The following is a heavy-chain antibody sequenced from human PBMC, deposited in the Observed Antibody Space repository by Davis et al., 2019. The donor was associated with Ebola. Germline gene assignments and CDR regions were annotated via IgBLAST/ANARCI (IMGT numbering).Heavy chain of an antibody. CDR2: FSSSSSYI. Sequence: GGSLRLSCAASGFTFSSYSMNWVRQAPGKGLEWVSSFSSSSSYIYYADSVKGRFTISRDNAKNSLYLQMNSLRAEDTAVYYCARVKVDCSSTSCHNYYYYGMDVWGQGTTVTVSS. J-gene: IGHJ6*02. V-gene: IGHV3-21*01. CDR3: ARVKVDCSSTSCHNYYYYGMDV. CDR1: GFTFSSYS. D-gene: IGHD2-2*01.